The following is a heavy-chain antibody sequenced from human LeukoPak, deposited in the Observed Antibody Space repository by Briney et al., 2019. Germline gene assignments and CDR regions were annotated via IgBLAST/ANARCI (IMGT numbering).Heavy chain of an antibody. CDR2: ISGSGGST. CDR3: AKADAGKTDAFDI. J-gene: IGHJ3*02. Sequence: GGTLRLSCAASGFIFSNYGMNWVRQAPGKGLEWVSAISGSGGSTYYADSVKGRFTISRDNSKNTLYLQMNSLRAEDTAVYYCAKADAGKTDAFDIWGQGTMVTVSS. V-gene: IGHV3-23*01. CDR1: GFIFSNYG. D-gene: IGHD5-24*01.